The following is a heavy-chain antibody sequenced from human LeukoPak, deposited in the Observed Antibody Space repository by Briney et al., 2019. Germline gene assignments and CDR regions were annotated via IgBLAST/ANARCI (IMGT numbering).Heavy chain of an antibody. J-gene: IGHJ4*02. Sequence: SETLSLTCTVSGGSISSYYWSWIRQPPGKGLEWIGYIYYSGSTNYNPSLKSRVTISVDTSKNQFSLKLSSVTAADTAVYYCARARKGAVACDYWGQGTLVTVSS. CDR3: ARARKGAVACDY. CDR1: GGSISSYY. V-gene: IGHV4-59*12. D-gene: IGHD6-19*01. CDR2: IYYSGST.